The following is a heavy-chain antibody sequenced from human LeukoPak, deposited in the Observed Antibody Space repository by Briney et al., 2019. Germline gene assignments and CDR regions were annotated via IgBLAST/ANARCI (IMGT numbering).Heavy chain of an antibody. CDR1: GFTFSSYW. J-gene: IGHJ6*03. CDR2: IKQDGSEK. V-gene: IGHV3-7*01. D-gene: IGHD5-12*01. CDR3: ARDMVAEGYCYYYYMDV. Sequence: GGSLRLSCAASGFTFSSYWMSWVRQAPGKGLEWVANIKQDGSEKYYVDSVKGRFTISRDNAKNSLYLQMNSLRAEDTAVYYCARDMVAEGYCYYYYMDVWGKGTTVTVSS.